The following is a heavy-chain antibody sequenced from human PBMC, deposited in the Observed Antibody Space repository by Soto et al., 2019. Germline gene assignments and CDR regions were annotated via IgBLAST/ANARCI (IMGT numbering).Heavy chain of an antibody. Sequence: QVRLVQPGPEVKKPGSSVKVSCKASGDAFTTYTISWLRQAPGKGLEWMGRVIPILGLPNYAQNFRDRATITADKSSSTAYMELRSLRSEDTAIYYCARGFKYDILNSSDLNLFDSWGQGTRVTVSS. CDR1: GDAFTTYT. CDR3: ARGFKYDILNSSDLNLFDS. V-gene: IGHV1-69*02. J-gene: IGHJ5*01. CDR2: VIPILGLP. D-gene: IGHD3-9*01.